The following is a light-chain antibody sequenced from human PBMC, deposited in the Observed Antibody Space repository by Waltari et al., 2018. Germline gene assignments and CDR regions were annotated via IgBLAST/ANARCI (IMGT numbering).Light chain of an antibody. Sequence: DIVMTQSPDSLAVSLGERATINCKSSQRVFYSSNNKNYLAWYQQKPGQPPKLLIYWASTRESGVPDRFSGSGSGTDFTLTISSLQAEDVAVYYCQQYYSTPRTWTFGQGTKVEIK. CDR2: WAS. V-gene: IGKV4-1*01. J-gene: IGKJ1*01. CDR1: QRVFYSSNNKNY. CDR3: QQYYSTPRTWT.